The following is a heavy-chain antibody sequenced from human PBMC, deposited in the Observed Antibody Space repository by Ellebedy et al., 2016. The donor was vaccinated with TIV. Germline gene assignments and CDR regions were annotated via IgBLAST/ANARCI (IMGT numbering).Heavy chain of an antibody. J-gene: IGHJ6*02. CDR1: GYTFSDYY. D-gene: IGHD2-15*01. V-gene: IGHV1-2*04. Sequence: ASVKVSCKASGYTFSDYYMHWVRQAPGQGLEWMGWINPNSGGTTYAQKFQGWVTMTRDTSISTAYMELSRLTSDDTAVYYCARVGCSGGRCYHYYGMDVWGQGTTVTVSS. CDR2: INPNSGGT. CDR3: ARVGCSGGRCYHYYGMDV.